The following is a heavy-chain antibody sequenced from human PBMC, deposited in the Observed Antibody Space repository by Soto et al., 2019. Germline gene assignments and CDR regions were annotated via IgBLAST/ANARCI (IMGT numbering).Heavy chain of an antibody. D-gene: IGHD2-15*01. CDR2: TYYRSRWYS. Sequence: PSQTLSLTCVGSGDTVSSNSVAWNWVRQSPSRGLEWLGRTYYRSRWYSDYAVSVRSRIDINADTSKNQVSLQLNSVTHEDTAVYYCARSEEDSDYYYYGMDVWGEGTTVTVSS. J-gene: IGHJ6*01. CDR1: GDTVSSNSVA. CDR3: ARSEEDSDYYYYGMDV. V-gene: IGHV6-1*01.